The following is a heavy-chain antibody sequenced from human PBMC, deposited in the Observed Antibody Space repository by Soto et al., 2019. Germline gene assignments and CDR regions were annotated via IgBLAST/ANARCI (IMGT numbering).Heavy chain of an antibody. J-gene: IGHJ6*02. D-gene: IGHD2-8*01. Sequence: WASVKVSCKASGYSFTDYHLHWVRQAPGQGLEWLGRINPKSGGTSTAQKFQGWVTMTTDTSISTASMELTRLTSDDTAIYYCARGDSTDCSNGVCSFFYNHDMDVWGQGTTVTVSS. CDR1: GYSFTDYH. V-gene: IGHV1-2*04. CDR2: INPKSGGT. CDR3: ARGDSTDCSNGVCSFFYNHDMDV.